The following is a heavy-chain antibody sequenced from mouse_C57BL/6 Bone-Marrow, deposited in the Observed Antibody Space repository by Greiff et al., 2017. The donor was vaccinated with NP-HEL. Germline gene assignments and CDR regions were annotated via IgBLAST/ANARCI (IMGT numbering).Heavy chain of an antibody. V-gene: IGHV5-15*01. D-gene: IGHD1-1*01. J-gene: IGHJ1*03. Sequence: EVKLVESGGGLVQPGGSLKLSCAASGFTFSDYGMAWVRQAPRKGPEWVAFISNLAYSIYYADTVTGRFTISRENAKNTLYLEMSSLRSEDTAMYYCARLPITTVVGPSWYFDVWGTGTTVTVSS. CDR3: ARLPITTVVGPSWYFDV. CDR2: ISNLAYSI. CDR1: GFTFSDYG.